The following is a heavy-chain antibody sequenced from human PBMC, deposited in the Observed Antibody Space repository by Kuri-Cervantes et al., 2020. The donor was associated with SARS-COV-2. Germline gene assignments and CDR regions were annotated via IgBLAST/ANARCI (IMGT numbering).Heavy chain of an antibody. Sequence: ASVKVSCKASGYTFTSYDINWVRQAPGQGLEWRGWSSAYNGNTNYAQKLQGRVTMTTATSTSTAYMELRSLRSDDTAVYYCARVVVPAANRDYYYMDVWGKGTTVTVSS. J-gene: IGHJ6*03. CDR3: ARVVVPAANRDYYYMDV. CDR2: SSAYNGNT. CDR1: GYTFTSYD. D-gene: IGHD2-2*01. V-gene: IGHV1-18*01.